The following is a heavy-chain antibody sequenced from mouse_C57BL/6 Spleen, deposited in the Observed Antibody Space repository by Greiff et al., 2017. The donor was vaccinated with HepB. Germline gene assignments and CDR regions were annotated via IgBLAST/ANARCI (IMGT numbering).Heavy chain of an antibody. J-gene: IGHJ4*01. CDR2: ISSGGSYT. CDR3: ARQTITTVGDAMDY. Sequence: EVMLVESGGDLVKPGGSLKLSCAASGFTFSSYGMSWVRQTPDKRLEWVATISSGGSYTYYPDSVKGRFTISRDNAKNTLYLQMSSLKSEDTAMYYCARQTITTVGDAMDYWGQGTSVTVSS. D-gene: IGHD1-1*01. V-gene: IGHV5-6*01. CDR1: GFTFSSYG.